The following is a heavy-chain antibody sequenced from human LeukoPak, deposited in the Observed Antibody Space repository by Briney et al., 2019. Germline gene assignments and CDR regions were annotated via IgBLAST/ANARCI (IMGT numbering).Heavy chain of an antibody. D-gene: IGHD6-13*01. J-gene: IGHJ4*02. Sequence: GGSLRLSCAASGFTFDDYGVSWVRQAPGKGLEWVSGINWNGGSTGYADSVKGRFTISRDNAKNSLYLQMNSLRAEDTALYYCARDYGIAAAGEGDTDYWGQGTLVTVSS. V-gene: IGHV3-20*04. CDR3: ARDYGIAAAGEGDTDY. CDR1: GFTFDDYG. CDR2: INWNGGST.